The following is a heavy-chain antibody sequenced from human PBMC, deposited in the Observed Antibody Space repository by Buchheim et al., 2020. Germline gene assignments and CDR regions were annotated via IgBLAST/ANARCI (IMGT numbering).Heavy chain of an antibody. V-gene: IGHV3-7*01. J-gene: IGHJ6*02. Sequence: EVQLVESGGGLVQPGGSLRLSCAASGFTFSSYWMSWVRQAPGKGLEWVANIKQDGSEKYYVDSVKGRFTISRDNAKNSLYLQMNSLRAEDTAVYYCARALPRDDYDFWSGYSYYYYGMDVWGQGTT. CDR1: GFTFSSYW. CDR3: ARALPRDDYDFWSGYSYYYYGMDV. CDR2: IKQDGSEK. D-gene: IGHD3-3*01.